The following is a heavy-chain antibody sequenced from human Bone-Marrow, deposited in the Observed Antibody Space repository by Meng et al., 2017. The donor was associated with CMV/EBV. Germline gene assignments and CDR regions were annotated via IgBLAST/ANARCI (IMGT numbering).Heavy chain of an antibody. CDR3: ARQGEILWFGELLPYFDY. V-gene: IGHV3-7*01. Sequence: GESLKISCAASGFTFSSHWMTWVRQAPGKGLEWVANIKKDGSEKYYVDSVKGRFTISRDNAKNSLFLQMNSLRAEDTAVYYCARQGEILWFGELLPYFDYWGQGKLVNVDS. CDR2: IKKDGSEK. CDR1: GFTFSSHW. J-gene: IGHJ4*02. D-gene: IGHD3-10*01.